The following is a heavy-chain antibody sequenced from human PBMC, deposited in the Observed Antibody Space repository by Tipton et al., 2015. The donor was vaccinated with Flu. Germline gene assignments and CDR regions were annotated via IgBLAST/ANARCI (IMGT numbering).Heavy chain of an antibody. V-gene: IGHV4-59*01. J-gene: IGHJ4*02. CDR1: GGSISSYY. D-gene: IGHD5-12*01. Sequence: LRLSCTVSGGSISSYYWSWIRQPPGKGLEWIGYVYYSGSTNYNPSLKSQVTVSVDTSKNQFSLKLSSVTAADTAVYYCARVSGVPTSTTFAYWGQGTLVTVSS. CDR3: ARVSGVPTSTTFAY. CDR2: VYYSGST.